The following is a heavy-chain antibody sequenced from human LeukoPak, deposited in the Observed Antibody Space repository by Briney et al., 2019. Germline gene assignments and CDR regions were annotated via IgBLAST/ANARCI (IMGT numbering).Heavy chain of an antibody. CDR3: ARGRPGSGWYFDY. CDR2: IKQDGSEK. V-gene: IGHV3-7*03. CDR1: GFTFSSYW. J-gene: IGHJ4*02. D-gene: IGHD6-19*01. Sequence: QPGESLRLSCAASGFTFSSYWMSWVRQAPGKGLEWVANIKQDGSEKYYVDSVKGRFTISRDNAKNSLYLQMNSLRAEDTAVYYCARGRPGSGWYFDYWGQGTLVTVSS.